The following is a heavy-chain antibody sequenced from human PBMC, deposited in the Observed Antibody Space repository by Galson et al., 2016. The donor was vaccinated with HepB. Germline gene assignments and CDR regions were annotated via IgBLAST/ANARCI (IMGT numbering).Heavy chain of an antibody. CDR3: AFLVFRGVRYYNGMDV. CDR2: INSATGNT. D-gene: IGHD3-10*01. J-gene: IGHJ6*02. Sequence: SVKVSCKASGYTFSSYTFHWLRQAPGHSLEWMGWINSATGNTRYSQKFLGRVTNTRDTSASTAYMELSSLRSEDTAVYYCAFLVFRGVRYYNGMDVWGQGTTVTVSS. CDR1: GYTFSSYT. V-gene: IGHV1-3*01.